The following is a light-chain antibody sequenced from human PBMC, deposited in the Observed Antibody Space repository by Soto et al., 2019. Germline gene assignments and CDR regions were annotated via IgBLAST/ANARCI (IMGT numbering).Light chain of an antibody. CDR3: ETWDSNTRV. CDR2: LEGSGSY. J-gene: IGLJ7*01. CDR1: SGHSSYI. V-gene: IGLV4-60*02. Sequence: QPVLTQSSSASASLGSSVKLTCTLSSGHSSYIIAWHQQQPGKAPRYLMKLEGSGSYNKGSGVPDRFSGSSSGADRYLTICNLQFEDEADYYCETWDSNTRVFGGGTQLTVL.